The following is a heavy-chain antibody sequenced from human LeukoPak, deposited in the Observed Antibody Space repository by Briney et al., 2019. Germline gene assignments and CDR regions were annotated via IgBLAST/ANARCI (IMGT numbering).Heavy chain of an antibody. V-gene: IGHV1-2*04. CDR2: INPNSGGT. J-gene: IGHJ3*02. CDR3: ARERFGELYNAFDI. CDR1: GYTFTGYY. Sequence: ASVKVSCKASGYTFTGYYMHWVRQAPGQGLEWMGWINPNSGGTNCAQKFQGWVTMTRDTSISTAYMELSRLRSDDTAVYYCARERFGELYNAFDIWGQGTMVTVSS. D-gene: IGHD3-10*01.